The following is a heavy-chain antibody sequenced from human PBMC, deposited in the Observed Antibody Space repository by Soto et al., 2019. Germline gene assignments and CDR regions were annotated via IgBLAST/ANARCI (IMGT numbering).Heavy chain of an antibody. V-gene: IGHV3-23*05. CDR2: ICSGGRST. Sequence: GSLRLSCAASGFTFSSYAMSWVRQAPGKGLEWVTAICSGGRSTYYADSVKGRFTISRDNSENTLFLQMSGLRADDTAVYYCATEMELRKYFDYCGQGTLVTVSS. CDR1: GFTFSSYA. J-gene: IGHJ4*02. D-gene: IGHD3-3*01. CDR3: ATEMELRKYFDY.